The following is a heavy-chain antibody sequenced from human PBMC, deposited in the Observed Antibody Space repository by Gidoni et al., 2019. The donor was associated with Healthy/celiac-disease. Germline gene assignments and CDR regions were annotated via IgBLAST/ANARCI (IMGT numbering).Heavy chain of an antibody. Sequence: EVQLVESGAGLVKPGGSLRLSCSASGFTFCSYSMNWVRQAPGKGLEWVSSISSSSSYIYYADSVKGRFTISRDNAKNSLYLQMNSLRDEDTAVYYCARDQRKDYYYGMDVWGQGTTVTVSS. J-gene: IGHJ6*02. CDR3: ARDQRKDYYYGMDV. V-gene: IGHV3-21*01. CDR1: GFTFCSYS. CDR2: ISSSSSYI.